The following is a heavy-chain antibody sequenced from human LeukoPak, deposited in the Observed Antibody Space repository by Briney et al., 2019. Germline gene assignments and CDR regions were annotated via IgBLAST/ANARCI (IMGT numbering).Heavy chain of an antibody. CDR1: GGSISSYY. J-gene: IGHJ4*02. CDR3: ARLYEGVEGSYFDY. D-gene: IGHD5/OR15-5a*01. Sequence: PETLSLTCTVSGGSISSYYWSWIRQPPGKGLEWIGYIYYSGSTNYNPSLKSRVTISVDTSKNQFSLKLSSVTAADTAVYYCARLYEGVEGSYFDYWGQGTLVTVSS. V-gene: IGHV4-59*08. CDR2: IYYSGST.